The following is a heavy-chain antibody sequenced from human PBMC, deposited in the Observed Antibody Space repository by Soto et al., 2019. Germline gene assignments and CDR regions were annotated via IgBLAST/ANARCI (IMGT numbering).Heavy chain of an antibody. V-gene: IGHV3-30*03. D-gene: IGHD3-22*01. J-gene: IGHJ4*02. CDR3: ARGSYYYDSSDTDY. CDR1: GFTFSSYG. CDR2: ISYDGSNK. Sequence: GGSLRLSCAASGFTFSSYGMHWVRQAPGKGLEWVAVISYDGSNKYYADSVKGRFTISRDNSKNTLYLQMNSLGAEDTAVYYCARGSYYYDSSDTDYWGQGTLVTVSS.